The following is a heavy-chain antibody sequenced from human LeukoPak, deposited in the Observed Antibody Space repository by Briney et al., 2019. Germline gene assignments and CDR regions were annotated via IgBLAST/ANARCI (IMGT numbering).Heavy chain of an antibody. CDR2: INPNNGGT. V-gene: IGHV1-2*02. CDR3: ARDHCSGANGYGYQYTGLGV. CDR1: GYSFTGYY. D-gene: IGHD2-2*01. Sequence: ASVKVSCKASGYSFTGYYIQWVRQAPGQGVEWVGLINPNNGGTTYAQKFQGRLTMTRHTSISTANMEMSSLRSDDTAVDSCARDHCSGANGYGYQYTGLGVWGQGTTVTVSS. J-gene: IGHJ6*02.